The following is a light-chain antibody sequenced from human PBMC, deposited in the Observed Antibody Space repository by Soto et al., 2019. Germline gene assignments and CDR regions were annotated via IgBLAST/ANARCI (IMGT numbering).Light chain of an antibody. J-gene: IGKJ4*01. Sequence: DVQMTQAPSTLSASFGDRVTITCRASQTLSVWLAWYQQKPGKAPNLLIYDVSTLGSGVPSRFSGSGSGTDFTLTINNLQPDDFATYYCQQYNSEPLTFGGGTKVDI. CDR1: QTLSVW. CDR3: QQYNSEPLT. CDR2: DVS. V-gene: IGKV1-5*01.